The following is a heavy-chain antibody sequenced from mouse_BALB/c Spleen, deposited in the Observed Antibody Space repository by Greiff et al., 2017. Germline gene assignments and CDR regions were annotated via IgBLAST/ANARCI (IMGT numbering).Heavy chain of an antibody. J-gene: IGHJ4*01. Sequence: EVKLMESGGGLVQPGGSLKLSCAASGFDFSRYWMSWVRQAPGKGLEWIGEINPDSSTINYTPSLKDKFIISRDNAKNTLYLQMSKVRSEDTALYYCARPAHYYGYAMDYWGQGTSVTVSS. CDR2: INPDSSTI. CDR3: ARPAHYYGYAMDY. V-gene: IGHV4-1*02. D-gene: IGHD1-2*01. CDR1: GFDFSRYW.